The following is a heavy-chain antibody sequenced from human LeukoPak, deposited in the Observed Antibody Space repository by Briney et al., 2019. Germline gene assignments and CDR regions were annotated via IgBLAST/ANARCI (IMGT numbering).Heavy chain of an antibody. CDR2: IYYSGST. CDR1: GGSISSSSYY. V-gene: IGHV4-39*07. Sequence: PSETLSLTCTVSGGSISSSSYYWGWIRQPPGKGLEWIGSIYYSGSTNYNPSLKSRVTISVDTSKNQFSLKLSSVTAADTAVYYCARGAYYDFWSGYPNWFDPWGQGTLVTVSS. D-gene: IGHD3-3*01. CDR3: ARGAYYDFWSGYPNWFDP. J-gene: IGHJ5*02.